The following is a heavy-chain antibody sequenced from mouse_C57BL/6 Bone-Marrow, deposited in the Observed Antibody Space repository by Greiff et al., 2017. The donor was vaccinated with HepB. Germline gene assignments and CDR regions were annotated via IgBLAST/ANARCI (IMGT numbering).Heavy chain of an antibody. V-gene: IGHV1-82*01. CDR2: IYPGDGDT. Sequence: QVQLQQSGPELVKPGASVKISCKASGYAFSSSWMNWVKQRPGKGLEWIGRIYPGDGDTNYNGKFKGKATLTADKSSSTAYMQLSSLSSEDSAVYFCARRPLCYYGSRAFDYWGEGTTLTVSS. D-gene: IGHD1-1*01. CDR1: GYAFSSSW. J-gene: IGHJ2*01. CDR3: ARRPLCYYGSRAFDY.